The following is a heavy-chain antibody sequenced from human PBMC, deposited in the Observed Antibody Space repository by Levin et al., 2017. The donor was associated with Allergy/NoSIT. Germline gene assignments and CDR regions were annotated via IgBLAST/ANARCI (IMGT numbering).Heavy chain of an antibody. J-gene: IGHJ4*02. Sequence: GGSLRLSCAASGFTFSSYAMHWVRQAPGKGLEWVAVISYDGSNKYYADSVKGRFTISRDNSKNTLYLQMNSLRAEDTAVYYCARAHAPTSSKYCSGGSCYSYYFDYWGQGTLVTVSS. CDR3: ARAHAPTSSKYCSGGSCYSYYFDY. V-gene: IGHV3-30-3*01. D-gene: IGHD2-15*01. CDR2: ISYDGSNK. CDR1: GFTFSSYA.